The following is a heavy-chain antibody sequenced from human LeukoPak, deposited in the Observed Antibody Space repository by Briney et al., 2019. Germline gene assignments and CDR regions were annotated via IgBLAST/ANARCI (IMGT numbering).Heavy chain of an antibody. D-gene: IGHD2-2*01. Sequence: ASVTVSCTASGYTFTGYYMHWVRQAPGQGLEWMGRINPNSGGTNYAQKFQGRVTMTRDTSISTAYMELSRLRSDDTAAYYCARGKRYCSSTSCYWFDPWGQGTLVTVSS. J-gene: IGHJ5*02. CDR2: INPNSGGT. V-gene: IGHV1-2*06. CDR1: GYTFTGYY. CDR3: ARGKRYCSSTSCYWFDP.